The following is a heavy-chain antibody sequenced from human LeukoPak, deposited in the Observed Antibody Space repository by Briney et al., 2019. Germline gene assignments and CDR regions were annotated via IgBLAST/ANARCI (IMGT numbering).Heavy chain of an antibody. CDR2: ISSSSSYI. D-gene: IGHD2-2*02. CDR1: GFTFSSYS. J-gene: IGHJ1*01. V-gene: IGHV3-21*01. CDR3: ARDSEVCSSTSCYSWWEYFQH. Sequence: GGSLRLSCAASGFTFSSYSMNWVRQAPGKRLEWVSSISSSSSYIYYADSVKGRFTISRDNAKNSLYLQMDSLRAEDTAVYYCARDSEVCSSTSCYSWWEYFQHWGQGTLVTVSS.